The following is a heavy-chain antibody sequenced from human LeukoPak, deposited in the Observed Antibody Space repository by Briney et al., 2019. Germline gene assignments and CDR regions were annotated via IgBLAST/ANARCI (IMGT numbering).Heavy chain of an antibody. D-gene: IGHD1-26*01. Sequence: GGSLRLSCAASGFTFSGSAIHWVRQSTGKGLEWVGQIDKKDKGYATATAYAASVQGRFTISRYDSINTAYLQMKSLKTEDTALYHCTRDSGTYNWFDPWGQGTLVTVSS. CDR1: GFTFSGSA. J-gene: IGHJ5*02. V-gene: IGHV3-73*01. CDR2: IDKKDKGYAT. CDR3: TRDSGTYNWFDP.